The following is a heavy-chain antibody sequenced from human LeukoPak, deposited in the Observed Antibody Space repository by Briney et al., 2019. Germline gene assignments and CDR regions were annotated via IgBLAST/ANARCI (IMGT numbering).Heavy chain of an antibody. V-gene: IGHV3-7*04. CDR3: ARGRGFWSGRQRGYYFDY. CDR2: IHQDGNEK. D-gene: IGHD3-3*01. Sequence: GGSLRLSCAASGFTFSTYWMSWVRQAPGKGLEWVANIHQDGNEKYYVDSVKGRFTISRDNAKNSLYLQMNSLRAEDTAVYYCARGRGFWSGRQRGYYFDYWGQGTLVTASS. CDR1: GFTFSTYW. J-gene: IGHJ4*02.